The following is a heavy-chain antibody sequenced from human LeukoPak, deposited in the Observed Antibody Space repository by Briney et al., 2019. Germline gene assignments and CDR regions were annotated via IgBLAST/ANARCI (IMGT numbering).Heavy chain of an antibody. CDR3: ARDSSGWYFDY. CDR2: IYYSGST. Sequence: SETLSLTCTVSGGSISSSSYYWGWIRQPPGKGLEWIGSIYYSGSTYYNPSLKSRVTISVDTPKNQFSLKLSSVTAADTAVYYCARDSSGWYFDYWGQGTLVTVSS. J-gene: IGHJ4*02. CDR1: GGSISSSSYY. D-gene: IGHD6-19*01. V-gene: IGHV4-39*07.